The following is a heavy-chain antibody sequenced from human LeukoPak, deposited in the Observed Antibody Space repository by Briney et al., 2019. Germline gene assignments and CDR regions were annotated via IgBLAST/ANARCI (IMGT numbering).Heavy chain of an antibody. CDR3: AKATGYLL. CDR1: GFTFSSYG. V-gene: IGHV3-23*01. Sequence: PGGSLRLSCAASGFTFSSYGMHWVRQAPGKGLEWVSTISNSDGSTYYADSVKGRFTISRDNSENTLYLQMNSLRAEDTAVYYCAKATGYLLWGQGTLVTVSS. CDR2: ISNSDGST. D-gene: IGHD1-14*01. J-gene: IGHJ4*02.